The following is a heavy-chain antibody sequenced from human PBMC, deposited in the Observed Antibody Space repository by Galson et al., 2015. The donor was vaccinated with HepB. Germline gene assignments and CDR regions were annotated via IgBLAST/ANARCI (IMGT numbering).Heavy chain of an antibody. J-gene: IGHJ4*02. CDR3: ARGYYYGSGTPSYSNY. Sequence: TLSLTCTVSGYSISSGYYWGWIRQPPGMGLEWIGSIYHSGSTYYNPSLKSRVTISVDTSKNQFSLKLSSVTAADTAVYYCARGYYYGSGTPSYSNYWGQGTLVTVSS. D-gene: IGHD3-10*01. CDR1: GYSISSGYY. CDR2: IYHSGST. V-gene: IGHV4-38-2*02.